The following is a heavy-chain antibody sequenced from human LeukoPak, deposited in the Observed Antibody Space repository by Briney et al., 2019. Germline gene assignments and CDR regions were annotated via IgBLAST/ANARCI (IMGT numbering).Heavy chain of an antibody. CDR3: AKGDFTVTKPHYYYYGMDV. V-gene: IGHV3-30*04. J-gene: IGHJ6*02. CDR1: GFTFSSYA. CDR2: ISYDGSNK. Sequence: GGSLRLSCAASGFTFSSYAMHWVRQAPGKGLEWVAVISYDGSNKYYADSVKGRFTISRDNSKNTLYLQMNSLRAEDTAVYYCAKGDFTVTKPHYYYYGMDVWGQGTTVTVSS. D-gene: IGHD4-17*01.